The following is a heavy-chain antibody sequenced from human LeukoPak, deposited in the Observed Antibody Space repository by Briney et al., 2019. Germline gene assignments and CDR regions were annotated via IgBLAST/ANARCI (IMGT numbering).Heavy chain of an antibody. J-gene: IGHJ6*04. D-gene: IGHD5-12*01. CDR1: GFTFSRLG. CDR3: AKEGDEFRGYLDV. V-gene: IGHV3-30*02. CDR2: IHNDGTMG. Sequence: GGSLRLSCATSGFTFSRLGMQWVRQAPGKGLEWVAVIHNDGTMGQYADSVKGRFTISKDFSRNTLHLEMHSLRDDDTAVYYCAKEGDEFRGYLDVWGKGTTVTVSS.